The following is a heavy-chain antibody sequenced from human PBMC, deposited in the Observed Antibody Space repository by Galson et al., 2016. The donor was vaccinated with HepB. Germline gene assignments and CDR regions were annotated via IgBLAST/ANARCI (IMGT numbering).Heavy chain of an antibody. CDR3: ARVHKTYCTGDCPVDY. D-gene: IGHD2-8*02. CDR1: GYTFSDHY. CDR2: INPNSGVT. Sequence: SVKVSCKASGYTFSDHYMNWVRQAPGQGLEWMGWINPNSGVTNSAQKFQGRVTMTRDTSINTAYMERSRLKSDNPAFYYCARVHKTYCTGDCPVDYWGQGPLVTVSS. J-gene: IGHJ4*02. V-gene: IGHV1-2*02.